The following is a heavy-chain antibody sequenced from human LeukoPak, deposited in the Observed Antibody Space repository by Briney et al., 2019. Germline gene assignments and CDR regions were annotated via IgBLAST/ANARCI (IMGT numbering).Heavy chain of an antibody. Sequence: GGSLRLSCAASGFTFSSYAMSWVRQAPGKGLEWVSAISGSGGSTYYADSVKGRFTISRDNSKNTLYLQMNSLRAEDTAVYYCAKDVGMIVVAPYYFDYWGQGTLVTVSS. V-gene: IGHV3-23*01. CDR2: ISGSGGST. D-gene: IGHD3-22*01. CDR1: GFTFSSYA. J-gene: IGHJ4*02. CDR3: AKDVGMIVVAPYYFDY.